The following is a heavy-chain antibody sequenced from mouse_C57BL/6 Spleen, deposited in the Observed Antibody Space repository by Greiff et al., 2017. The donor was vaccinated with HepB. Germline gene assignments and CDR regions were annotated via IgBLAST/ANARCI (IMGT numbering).Heavy chain of an antibody. J-gene: IGHJ4*01. V-gene: IGHV1-82*01. CDR3: ASWHYGKGDSYAMDY. D-gene: IGHD1-1*01. CDR2: IYPGDGDT. Sequence: QVQLKESGPELVKPGASVKISCKASGYAFSSSWMNWVKQRPGKGLEWIGRIYPGDGDTNYNGKFKGKATLTADKSSSTAYMQLSSLTSEDSAVYFCASWHYGKGDSYAMDYWGQGTSVTVSS. CDR1: GYAFSSSW.